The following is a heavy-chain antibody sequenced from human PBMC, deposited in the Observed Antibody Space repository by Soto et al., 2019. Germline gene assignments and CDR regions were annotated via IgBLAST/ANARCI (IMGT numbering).Heavy chain of an antibody. V-gene: IGHV3-30*18. Sequence: GGSLRLSCAASGFTFRSFGMHWIRQAPGKGLEWVALISYDGTNKYYADSVRGRFTISRDNSKNTLYPEMNTLRVEDTAVYYCAKVLPATGIEGGGDAFDIWGQGTMVTVSS. CDR2: ISYDGTNK. J-gene: IGHJ3*02. CDR1: GFTFRSFG. CDR3: AKVLPATGIEGGGDAFDI. D-gene: IGHD1-26*01.